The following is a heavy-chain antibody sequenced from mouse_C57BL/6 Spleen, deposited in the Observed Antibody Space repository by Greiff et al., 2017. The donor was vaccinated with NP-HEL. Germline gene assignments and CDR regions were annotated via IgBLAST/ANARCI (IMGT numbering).Heavy chain of an antibody. CDR2: ISSGGSYT. D-gene: IGHD1-1*01. CDR1: GFTFSSYG. J-gene: IGHJ4*01. CDR3: ARQGYGSRGYYAMDY. Sequence: EVKLVESGGDLVKPGGSLKLSCAASGFTFSSYGMSWVRQTPDKRLEWVATISSGGSYTYYPDSVKGRFTISRDNAKNTLYLQMSSLKSEDTAMYDCARQGYGSRGYYAMDYWGQGTSVTVSS. V-gene: IGHV5-6*02.